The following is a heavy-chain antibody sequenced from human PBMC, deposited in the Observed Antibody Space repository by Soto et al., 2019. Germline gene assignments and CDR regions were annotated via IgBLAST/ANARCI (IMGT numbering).Heavy chain of an antibody. CDR1: GGSISSYY. Sequence: PSETLSLTCTVSGGSISSYYWSWIRQPPGKGLEWIGYIYYSGSTNYNPSLKSRVTISVDASKNQFSLKLSSVTAADTAVYYCARGYWDIVVVVAASDAFDIWGQGTMVTVSS. V-gene: IGHV4-59*01. D-gene: IGHD2-15*01. J-gene: IGHJ3*02. CDR3: ARGYWDIVVVVAASDAFDI. CDR2: IYYSGST.